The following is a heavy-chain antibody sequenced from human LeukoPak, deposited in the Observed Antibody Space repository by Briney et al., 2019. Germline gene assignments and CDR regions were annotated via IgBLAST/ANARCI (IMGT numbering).Heavy chain of an antibody. Sequence: ASVKVSCKASGYTFTSYAMHWVRQAPGQRLEWMGWINAGNGNTKYSQKFQGRVTITRDTSASTAYMELSSLRSEDTAVYYCARALYTIFGVVTPNNWFDPWGQGTLVTVSS. J-gene: IGHJ5*02. CDR1: GYTFTSYA. CDR3: ARALYTIFGVVTPNNWFDP. V-gene: IGHV1-3*01. CDR2: INAGNGNT. D-gene: IGHD3-3*01.